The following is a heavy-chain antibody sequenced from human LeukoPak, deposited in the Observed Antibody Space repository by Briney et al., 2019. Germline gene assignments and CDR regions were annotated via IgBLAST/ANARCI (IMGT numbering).Heavy chain of an antibody. V-gene: IGHV1-18*01. CDR2: ISAYNGNT. Sequence: ASVKVSCKASGYTFTSYGISWVRQAPGQGLEWMGWISAYNGNTNYAQKLQGRVTMTTDTSTSTAYMELRSLRSDDTAVYYCARAGPQDGNEDAFDIWGQGTMVTVSS. D-gene: IGHD1-1*01. CDR3: ARAGPQDGNEDAFDI. J-gene: IGHJ3*02. CDR1: GYTFTSYG.